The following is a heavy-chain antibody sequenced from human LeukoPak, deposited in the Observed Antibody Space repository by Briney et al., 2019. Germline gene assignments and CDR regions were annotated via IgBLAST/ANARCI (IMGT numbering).Heavy chain of an antibody. D-gene: IGHD5-18*01. J-gene: IGHJ4*02. CDR2: IYYSGST. CDR1: GGSISSYY. CDR3: AKHFLVDSALDY. V-gene: IGHV4-59*08. Sequence: SETLSLTCTVSGGSISSYYWSWIRQPPGKGLEWIGYIYYSGSTNYNPSLKSRVTMSLETSKNHFSLKLSSVTAADTAVYYCAKHFLVDSALDYWGQGTVVTVSS.